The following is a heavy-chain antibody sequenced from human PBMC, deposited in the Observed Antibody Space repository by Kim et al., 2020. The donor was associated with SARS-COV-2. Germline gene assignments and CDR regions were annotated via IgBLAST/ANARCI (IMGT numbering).Heavy chain of an antibody. Sequence: GGSLRLSCAASGVTFSSNYMSWVRQAPGKGLEWVAVIYSSGSTYYADSVKGRFTISRDTSKNTLYLQMNSLRAENTAVYYCARDSAHGGNALDYWGHGT. D-gene: IGHD3-10*01. CDR1: GVTFSSNY. V-gene: IGHV3-66*01. CDR2: IYSSGST. CDR3: ARDSAHGGNALDY. J-gene: IGHJ4*01.